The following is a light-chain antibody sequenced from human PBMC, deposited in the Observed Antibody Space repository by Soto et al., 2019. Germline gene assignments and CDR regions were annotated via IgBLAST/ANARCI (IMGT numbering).Light chain of an antibody. CDR3: QQAGSSPRT. CDR1: QSVRNVY. J-gene: IGKJ2*01. V-gene: IGKV3-20*01. CDR2: DAS. Sequence: EIVLTQSPGTLSLSPGERATLSCRASQSVRNVYLAWYQQKPGQPPRPLIYDASNRSTGIPGRFSGSGAGTDFTRTINRLEPEDFAVYYCQQAGSSPRTFGQGTKLEIK.